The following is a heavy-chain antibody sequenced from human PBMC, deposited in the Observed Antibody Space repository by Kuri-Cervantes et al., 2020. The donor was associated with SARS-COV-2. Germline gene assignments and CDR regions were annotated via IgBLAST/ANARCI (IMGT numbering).Heavy chain of an antibody. J-gene: IGHJ4*02. CDR1: GYTFTSYG. CDR2: ISAYNGNT. D-gene: IGHD2-15*01. Sequence: ASVKVSCKASGYTFTSYGISWVRQAPGQGLEWMGWISAYNGNTNYAQKLQGRVTMTTDTSTSTAYMELRSLRSDDTAVYYCARGEVEVVVAATPHYFDYWGQGTLVTDSS. V-gene: IGHV1-18*01. CDR3: ARGEVEVVVAATPHYFDY.